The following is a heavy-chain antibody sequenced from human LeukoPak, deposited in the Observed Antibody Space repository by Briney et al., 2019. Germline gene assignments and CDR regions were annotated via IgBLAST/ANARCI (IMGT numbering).Heavy chain of an antibody. CDR2: IWDDGSNP. V-gene: IGHV3-33*01. D-gene: IGHD3-22*01. Sequence: PGGSLRLSCAASGFTFSSYGMHWVRQAPGKGLDWVAVIWDDGSNPYYAASVKGRFTISRDNSKNTLDLQMTNLSAEDTGFYYCARDWGRGNSGYKDHWGQGTLVTVSS. CDR1: GFTFSSYG. J-gene: IGHJ4*02. CDR3: ARDWGRGNSGYKDH.